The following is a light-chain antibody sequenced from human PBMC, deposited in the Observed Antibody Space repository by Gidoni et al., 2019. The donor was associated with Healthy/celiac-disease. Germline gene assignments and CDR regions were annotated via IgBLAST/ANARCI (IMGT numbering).Light chain of an antibody. CDR3: QQSYSTPWT. J-gene: IGKJ1*01. CDR1: QSISSY. V-gene: IGKV1-39*01. Sequence: DIQMTQSPSSLSASVGDRVTITCRASQSISSYVNWYQQKPGKDPKLLIYAASSLQSGVPSRFSGSGSGTDFTLTISSLQPEDFATYDCQQSYSTPWTCGQGTKVEIK. CDR2: AAS.